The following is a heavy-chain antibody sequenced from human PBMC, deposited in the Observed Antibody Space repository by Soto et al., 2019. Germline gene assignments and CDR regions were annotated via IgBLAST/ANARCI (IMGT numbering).Heavy chain of an antibody. V-gene: IGHV4-39*01. Sequence: QLQLQESGPGLVKPSETLSLTCTVSGGSISSSSYYWGWIRQPPGKGLEWIGSIYYSGSTYYNPSLKGPVTISVDTSKNQFALKLSSVTAADTAVYYCVKGNCSGGSCYGDYYYGMDVWGQGTTVTVSS. J-gene: IGHJ6*02. CDR1: GGSISSSSYY. CDR3: VKGNCSGGSCYGDYYYGMDV. D-gene: IGHD2-15*01. CDR2: IYYSGST.